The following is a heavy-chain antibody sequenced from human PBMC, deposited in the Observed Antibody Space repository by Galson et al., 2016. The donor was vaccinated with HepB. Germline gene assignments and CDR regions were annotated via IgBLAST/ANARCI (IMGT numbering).Heavy chain of an antibody. V-gene: IGHV3-53*01. J-gene: IGHJ5*01. D-gene: IGHD6-13*01. CDR3: ARDPGRIAAAGHLDS. CDR1: GVIVSSHY. CDR2: IYSGGAT. Sequence: SLRLSCAGSGVIVSSHYMNWVRQPPGKGLEWVAIIYSGGATYYADPVKGRFTISRDNPKNTVYLQMNSLRAEDTAVYYCARDPGRIAAAGHLDSWGQGTLVTVSS.